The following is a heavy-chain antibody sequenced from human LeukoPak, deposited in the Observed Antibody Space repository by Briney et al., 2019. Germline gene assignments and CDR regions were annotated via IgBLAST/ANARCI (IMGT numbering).Heavy chain of an antibody. D-gene: IGHD6-13*01. CDR1: GFPFSSYA. CDR3: ARDKTGYSSSWTFDY. J-gene: IGHJ4*02. Sequence: RPGGSLRLSCAASGFPFSSYAMHWARQAPGKGLEWGADISYDGSNKQYAVSVKGRFTISRDNSKNTLYLQMNSLRAEDTAVYYCARDKTGYSSSWTFDYWGRGTLVTVSS. CDR2: ISYDGSNK. V-gene: IGHV3-30*04.